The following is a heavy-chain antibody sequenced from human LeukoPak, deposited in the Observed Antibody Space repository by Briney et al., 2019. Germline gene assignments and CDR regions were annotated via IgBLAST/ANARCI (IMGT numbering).Heavy chain of an antibody. V-gene: IGHV3-23*01. CDR2: IRGGSDGA. D-gene: IGHD6-19*01. CDR3: AKYHPSSGWPVFDY. CDR1: GFTLSSYD. Sequence: QTGGSLRLSCAASGFTLSSYDMSWVRQAPGKGLEWVSDIRGGSDGAYYADSVKGRFTISRDTSKNTLYLQMNSLRAEDTAIDYCAKYHPSSGWPVFDYWGQGTLVTVSS. J-gene: IGHJ4*02.